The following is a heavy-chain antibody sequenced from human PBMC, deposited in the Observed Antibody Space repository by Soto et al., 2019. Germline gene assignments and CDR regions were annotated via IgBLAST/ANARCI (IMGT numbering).Heavy chain of an antibody. CDR2: INAGNGYT. Sequence: QVQLVQSGAEVKKPGASVTVSCKASGYTFSNYALHWVRQAPGQRLEWLGWINAGNGYTQYSQNFQGRVTLTRDTSTITAYMELSSLSMEDTALYYCARVLDCSGGRCLEDYCYAWDVWGQGTTVTVSS. V-gene: IGHV1-3*01. CDR3: ARVLDCSGGRCLEDYCYAWDV. J-gene: IGHJ6*01. CDR1: GYTFSNYA. D-gene: IGHD2-15*01.